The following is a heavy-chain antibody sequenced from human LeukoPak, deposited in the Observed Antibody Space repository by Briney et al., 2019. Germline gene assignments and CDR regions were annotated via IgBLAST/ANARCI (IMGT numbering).Heavy chain of an antibody. V-gene: IGHV3-74*01. D-gene: IGHD4-17*01. CDR3: VSVGDYGDYANYFDY. CDR2: INRDGGTT. Sequence: GGTLRLSCAASGFTFSSYWMHWVRQVPGKGLVWVSRINRDGGTTGYSDSVKGRFTISRDNAKNTLYLQMNGLRAEDTAVYYCVSVGDYGDYANYFDYWGQGTLVTVSS. J-gene: IGHJ4*02. CDR1: GFTFSSYW.